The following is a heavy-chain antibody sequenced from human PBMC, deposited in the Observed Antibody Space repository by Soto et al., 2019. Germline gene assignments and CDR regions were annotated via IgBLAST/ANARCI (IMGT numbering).Heavy chain of an antibody. CDR2: IYSGGST. J-gene: IGHJ6*02. V-gene: IGHV4-61*01. D-gene: IGHD2-2*01. CDR3: ARFVRSCSATTCSTRADV. CDR1: GGFVNSDTHS. Sequence: SETLSLTCTVSGGFVNSDTHSWSWIRQTPGKRLEWIGFIYSGGSTKNPSLRSRVTMSVDTSKNQFSLKLRSVIVADTAVYHCARFVRSCSATTCSTRADVWGQGITVTAP.